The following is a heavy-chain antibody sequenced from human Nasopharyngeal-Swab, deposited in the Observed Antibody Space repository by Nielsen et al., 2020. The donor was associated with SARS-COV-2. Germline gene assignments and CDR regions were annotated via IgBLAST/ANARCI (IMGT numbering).Heavy chain of an antibody. CDR2: IIPMFATT. D-gene: IGHD4-17*01. CDR1: RGTFSTYV. V-gene: IGHV1-69*13. CDR3: ARFKYGDYRLDY. Sequence: SVKVSCKASRGTFSTYVISWVRQAPGQGLEWMGGIIPMFATTNYAQKFQGRVTITADESTSTAYMELSRLRSEDTAVYYCARFKYGDYRLDYWGRRTLVTVSS. J-gene: IGHJ4*01.